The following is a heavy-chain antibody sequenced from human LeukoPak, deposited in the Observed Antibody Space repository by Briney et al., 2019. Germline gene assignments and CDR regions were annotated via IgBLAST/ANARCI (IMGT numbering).Heavy chain of an antibody. Sequence: GGTLRLSCAASGFTFSSYGMSWVRQAPGKGLEWVSAISGSGGSTYYADSVKGRFTISRDNSKNTLYLQMNSLRAEDTAVYYCAKSIRDYYDSSGYYYFDYWGQGTLVTVSS. CDR2: ISGSGGST. V-gene: IGHV3-23*01. CDR3: AKSIRDYYDSSGYYYFDY. D-gene: IGHD3-22*01. J-gene: IGHJ4*02. CDR1: GFTFSSYG.